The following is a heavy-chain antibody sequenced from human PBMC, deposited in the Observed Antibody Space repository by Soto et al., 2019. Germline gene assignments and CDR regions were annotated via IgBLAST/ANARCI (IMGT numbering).Heavy chain of an antibody. Sequence: QVQLQESGPGLVKPSGTLSLTCAVSGGSIRSNNWWSWVRQPPGKGLEWIGEIFHSGSTNYNPSLKPRVTLSVDKSKHQFSLKLSSVTAADTAVYYCARVFSGSYSDYWGQGTLVTVSS. CDR1: GGSIRSNNW. D-gene: IGHD1-26*01. CDR2: IFHSGST. V-gene: IGHV4-4*02. CDR3: ARVFSGSYSDY. J-gene: IGHJ4*02.